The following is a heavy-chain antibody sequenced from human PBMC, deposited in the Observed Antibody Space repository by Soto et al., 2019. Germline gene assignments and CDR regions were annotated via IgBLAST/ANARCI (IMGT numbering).Heavy chain of an antibody. D-gene: IGHD3-10*01. J-gene: IGHJ4*02. Sequence: QVQLVQSGAEVKKPGASVKVSCKASGYTFTNYAISWVRQAPGQGLEWMGWISAYNGNTNYAQKLQGRVTMTTDTSTSSASMELRSLRSDDAAVYCCARAWFGDFVYYFDYWGQGTLVTVSS. CDR1: GYTFTNYA. V-gene: IGHV1-18*01. CDR3: ARAWFGDFVYYFDY. CDR2: ISAYNGNT.